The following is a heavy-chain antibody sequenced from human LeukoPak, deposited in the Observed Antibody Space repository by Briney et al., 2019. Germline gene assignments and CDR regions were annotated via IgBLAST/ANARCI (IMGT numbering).Heavy chain of an antibody. Sequence: ASVKVSCKASGYTFTSYDINWVRQATGQGLEWMGWMNPNSGNTGYAQKFQGRVTMTRNTSISTAYMELSSLRSEDTAVYYCARGLRRGYSGHDTFDYWGQGTLVTVSS. CDR1: GYTFTSYD. CDR2: MNPNSGNT. D-gene: IGHD5-12*01. J-gene: IGHJ4*02. CDR3: ARGLRRGYSGHDTFDY. V-gene: IGHV1-8*01.